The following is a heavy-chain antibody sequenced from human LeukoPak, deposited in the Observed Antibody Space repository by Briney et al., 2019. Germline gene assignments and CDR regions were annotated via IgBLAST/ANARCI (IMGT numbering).Heavy chain of an antibody. CDR3: TRDTIGSLDY. Sequence: PGGSLTLSCAASGCTFANSWMAWVRQAPGKGPERVANIKQDGRTKHYAHSLKGRFTLSRDNPKNSLFLQMNNLRADDTAIYYCTRDTIGSLDYWGQGILVTVAS. J-gene: IGHJ4*02. CDR2: IKQDGRTK. V-gene: IGHV3-7*01. D-gene: IGHD1-26*01. CDR1: GCTFANSW.